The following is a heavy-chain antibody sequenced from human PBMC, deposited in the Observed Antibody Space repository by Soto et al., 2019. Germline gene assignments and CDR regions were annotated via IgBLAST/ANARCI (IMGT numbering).Heavy chain of an antibody. J-gene: IGHJ4*02. V-gene: IGHV3-33*01. CDR3: ARERRFTMVLDY. CDR2: IWYDGSNK. CDR1: GFTFSSYG. Sequence: GGSLRLSCAASGFTFSSYGMHWVRQAPGKGLEWVAVIWYDGSNKYYADSVKGRFTISRDNSKNTLYLQMNSLRAEDTAVYYCARERRFTMVLDYWGQGTLVTVSS. D-gene: IGHD3-10*01.